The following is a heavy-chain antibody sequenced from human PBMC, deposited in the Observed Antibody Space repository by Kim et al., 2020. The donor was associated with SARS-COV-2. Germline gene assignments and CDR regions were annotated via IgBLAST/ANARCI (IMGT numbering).Heavy chain of an antibody. CDR2: INPNSGGT. J-gene: IGHJ6*02. D-gene: IGHD1-26*01. CDR3: ASPVSSGSYYGGRLLYYYGMDV. CDR1: GYTFTGYY. V-gene: IGHV1-2*06. Sequence: ASVKVSCKASGYTFTGYYMHWVRQAPGQGLEWMGRINPNSGGTNYAQKFQGRVTMTRDTSISTAYMELSRLRSDDTAVYYCASPVSSGSYYGGRLLYYYGMDVWGQGTTVTVSS.